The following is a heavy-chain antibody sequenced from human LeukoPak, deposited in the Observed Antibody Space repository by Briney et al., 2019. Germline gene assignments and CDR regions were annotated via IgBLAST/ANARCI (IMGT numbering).Heavy chain of an antibody. J-gene: IGHJ4*02. CDR2: ISSGSTYI. D-gene: IGHD3-22*01. V-gene: IGHV3-21*01. Sequence: GGSLSLSCAASGFTFSSSSMNWVRQAPGKGLEWVSSISSGSTYIYYADSVKGRFTISRDNAKNSLYLQMNSLRAEDTAVYYCARPAGGYYDSSGYPIDYWGQGTLVTVSS. CDR1: GFTFSSSS. CDR3: ARPAGGYYDSSGYPIDY.